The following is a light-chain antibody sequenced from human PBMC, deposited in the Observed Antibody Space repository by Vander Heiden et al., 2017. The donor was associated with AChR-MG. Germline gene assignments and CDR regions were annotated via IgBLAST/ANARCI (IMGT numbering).Light chain of an antibody. V-gene: IGKV3-20*01. CDR3: QQYGSATIP. J-gene: IGKJ4*01. CDR2: GAS. CDR1: QSVSSSY. Sequence: EIVLTQSPGTLSLSPGERATLSCRASQSVSSSYLAWYQHKPGQAPRLLIPGASSRATGIPDRFRASGSGTEFTLTISRLEPEDFAVYYCQQYGSATIPFGRRTK.